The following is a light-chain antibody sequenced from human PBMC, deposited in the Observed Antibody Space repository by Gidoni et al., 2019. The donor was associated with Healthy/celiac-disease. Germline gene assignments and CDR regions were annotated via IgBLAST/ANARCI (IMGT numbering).Light chain of an antibody. CDR2: DAS. CDR3: QQYDNHSLT. J-gene: IGKJ3*01. Sequence: DIEITLSPSSLSASVGDRETITCHASQDISNYLNWYQQKPGQAPKRLIYDASNLETGVPSRISGSGWGTAFTSTISSLQPEDIATYYCQQYDNHSLTFGPGTKVDIK. CDR1: QDISNY. V-gene: IGKV1-33*01.